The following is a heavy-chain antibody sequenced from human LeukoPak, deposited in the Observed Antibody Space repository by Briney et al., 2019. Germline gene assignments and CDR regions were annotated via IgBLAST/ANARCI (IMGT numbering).Heavy chain of an antibody. CDR3: ARTALLYESYYYYMDV. Sequence: GGSLRLSCAASGFTFSDYWMSWVRQAPGKGLEWVANIKQDGSEKYYVDSVKGRFTISRDNAKNSLYLQMNSPRAEDTAVYYCARTALLYESYYYYMDVWGKGTTVTVSS. CDR2: IKQDGSEK. D-gene: IGHD3-10*01. V-gene: IGHV3-7*01. J-gene: IGHJ6*03. CDR1: GFTFSDYW.